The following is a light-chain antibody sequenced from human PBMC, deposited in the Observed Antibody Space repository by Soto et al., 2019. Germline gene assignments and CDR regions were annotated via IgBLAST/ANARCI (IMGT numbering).Light chain of an antibody. Sequence: EIVLTQSPGTLSLSPGERATLSCRASQSVSSSYLACYQQKPGRAPRRLIYGAANRATGIPDRFSGSGSGTNFTLTISRLEPEDFATYYCLQHNSYPITFGQGTRLEIK. J-gene: IGKJ5*01. CDR3: LQHNSYPIT. V-gene: IGKV3-20*01. CDR1: QSVSSSY. CDR2: GAA.